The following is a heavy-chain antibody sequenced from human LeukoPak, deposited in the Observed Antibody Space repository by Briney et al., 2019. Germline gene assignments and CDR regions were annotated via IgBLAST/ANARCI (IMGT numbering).Heavy chain of an antibody. CDR1: GFTATTNY. D-gene: IGHD3-16*02. J-gene: IGHJ3*02. CDR3: ARDHITVNAFYI. Sequence: TGGSLRLSCAGSGFTATTNYMSWVRQPPGKGLEWVSVIYSSGSTSYADSVKGRFTISRDSSKNTVYLQMNSLGAEDTAVYYCARDHITVNAFYIWGQGTMVTVSS. CDR2: IYSSGST. V-gene: IGHV3-53*01.